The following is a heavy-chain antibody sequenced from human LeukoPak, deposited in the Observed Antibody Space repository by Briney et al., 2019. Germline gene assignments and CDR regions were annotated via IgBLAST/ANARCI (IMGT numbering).Heavy chain of an antibody. CDR3: ARAPGQPLLRFLEWPKNYYGMDV. V-gene: IGHV1-69*13. CDR1: GGTFSSYA. Sequence: SVKVSCKASGGTFSSYAISWVRQAPGQGLEWMGGIIPIFGTANYAQKFQGRVTITADESTSTAYMELSSLRSEDTAVYYCARAPGQPLLRFLEWPKNYYGMDVWGQGTTVTVSS. D-gene: IGHD3-3*01. J-gene: IGHJ6*02. CDR2: IIPIFGTA.